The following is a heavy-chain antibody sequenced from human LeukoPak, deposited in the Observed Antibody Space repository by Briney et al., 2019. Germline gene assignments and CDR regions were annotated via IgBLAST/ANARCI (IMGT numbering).Heavy chain of an antibody. V-gene: IGHV1-18*01. CDR2: ISANNNNT. CDR1: GYSFTTYG. Sequence: ASVKVSCKASGYSFTTYGISWVRQAPGQGLEWMGWISANNNNTDNVQKLQGRVTMTTDTSTSTAYMELRSLRSDDTAVYYCARALYHTFDYWGQETLVTVSS. D-gene: IGHD2-2*01. J-gene: IGHJ4*02. CDR3: ARALYHTFDY.